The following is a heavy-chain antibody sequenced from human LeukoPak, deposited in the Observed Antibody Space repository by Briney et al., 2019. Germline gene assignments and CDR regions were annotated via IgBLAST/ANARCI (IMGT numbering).Heavy chain of an antibody. CDR1: GGSISSYY. J-gene: IGHJ6*03. CDR2: IYYSGST. V-gene: IGHV4-59*01. D-gene: IGHD3-16*01. CDR3: ARETSQKGAHYMDV. Sequence: PETLSLTCTVSGGSISSYYWSWIRQPPGKGLEYIGYIYYSGSTNYNPSLKSRLTISVDTSKNQFSLKLSSVTAADTAVYYCARETSQKGAHYMDVWGKGTTVTISS.